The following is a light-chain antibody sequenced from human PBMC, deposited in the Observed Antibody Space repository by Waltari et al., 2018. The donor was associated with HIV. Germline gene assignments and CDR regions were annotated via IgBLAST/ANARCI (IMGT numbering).Light chain of an antibody. V-gene: IGLV2-23*01. J-gene: IGLJ2*01. CDR2: EGR. CDR3: CSYAGSYTEV. Sequence: QSALTQPASVSASPGPSLTISFTGTRSAIANYHLVSCYHHHPGKAPKLMIYEGRERPSGVSNRFAGSKSGGTASLTIAGLQAEDEADYYCCSYAGSYTEVFGGGTKLTVL. CDR1: RSAIANYHL.